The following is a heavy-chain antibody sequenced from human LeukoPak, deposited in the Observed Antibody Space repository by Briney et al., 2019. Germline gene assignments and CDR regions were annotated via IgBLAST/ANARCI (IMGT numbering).Heavy chain of an antibody. J-gene: IGHJ6*03. CDR3: ARGPTIFGVVIAWDYYYYMDV. V-gene: IGHV1-69*05. Sequence: ASLKVSCEAFGGTFRSYAISWVRQAPGQGLEWMGRIIPIFDTANYAQKFEGRVTITTDESTSTAYMELSRLRSEDTAVYYCARGPTIFGVVIAWDYYYYMDVWGKGTTVTVSS. CDR2: IIPIFDTA. CDR1: GGTFRSYA. D-gene: IGHD3-3*01.